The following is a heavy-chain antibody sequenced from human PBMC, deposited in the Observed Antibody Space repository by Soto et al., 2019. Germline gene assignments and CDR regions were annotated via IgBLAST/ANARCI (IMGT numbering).Heavy chain of an antibody. D-gene: IGHD3-3*01. CDR2: IKQDGSEK. V-gene: IGHV3-7*01. CDR1: GFTFSSYW. CDR3: ARFYYDFWSGYRPDYYYYGMDV. Sequence: LRLSCAASGFTFSSYWMSWVRQAPGKGLEWVANIKQDGSEKYYVDSVKGRFTISRDNAKNSLYLQMNSLRAEDTAVYYCARFYYDFWSGYRPDYYYYGMDVWGQGTTVTVSS. J-gene: IGHJ6*02.